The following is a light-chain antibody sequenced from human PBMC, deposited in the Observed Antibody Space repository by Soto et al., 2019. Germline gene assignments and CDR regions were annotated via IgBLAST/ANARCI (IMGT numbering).Light chain of an antibody. CDR1: QGLSSW. J-gene: IGKJ4*01. Sequence: DIQMTQSPSSVSAPVGDRVTITGRASQGLSSWLAWYQQKPEKAPKLVIYDASSLQSGVPSRFSFSGSRKDLPLTITSLRPEDFRTHYCQHASRFLPPLGCGTKVDIK. CDR2: DAS. CDR3: QHASRFLPP. V-gene: IGKV1-12*01.